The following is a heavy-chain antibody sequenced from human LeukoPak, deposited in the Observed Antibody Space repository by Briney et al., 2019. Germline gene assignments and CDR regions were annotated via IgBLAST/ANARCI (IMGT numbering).Heavy chain of an antibody. D-gene: IGHD6-19*01. CDR1: GFTFDDYA. J-gene: IGHJ4*02. Sequence: GGSLRLSCAASGFTFDDYAMHWVRQAPGKGLEWVSGISWNSGSIGYADSMKGRFTISRDNAKNSLYLQMNSLRAEDTALYYCALGAVAGLRHFDYWGQGTLVTVSS. CDR2: ISWNSGSI. V-gene: IGHV3-9*01. CDR3: ALGAVAGLRHFDY.